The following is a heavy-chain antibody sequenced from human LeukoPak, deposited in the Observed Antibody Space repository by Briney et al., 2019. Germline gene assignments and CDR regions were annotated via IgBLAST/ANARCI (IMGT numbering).Heavy chain of an antibody. CDR2: ISGGGGST. CDR3: AKISRYYDSSGPIGDY. J-gene: IGHJ4*02. V-gene: IGHV3-23*01. Sequence: GGSLRLSCAASGFTFSSDAMSWVRQAPGKGLEWVSAISGGGGSTYYADSVKGRFTISRDTSKNTLYLQMNSLRAEDTAVYYCAKISRYYDSSGPIGDYWGQGTLVTVSS. CDR1: GFTFSSDA. D-gene: IGHD3-22*01.